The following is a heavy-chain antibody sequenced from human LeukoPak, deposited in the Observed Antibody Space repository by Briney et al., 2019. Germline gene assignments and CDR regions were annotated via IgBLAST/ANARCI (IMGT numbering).Heavy chain of an antibody. CDR2: ITSSSTYI. CDR3: ARGRRLAAAGHAFDI. V-gene: IGHV3-21*04. D-gene: IGHD6-13*01. CDR1: GFTFSSYN. J-gene: IGHJ3*02. Sequence: GGSLRLSCAASGFTFSSYNMNWVRQAPGKGLEWVSSITSSSTYIYYADSVKGRFTISRDNARNSLSLQMNSLRAEDTALYYCARGRRLAAAGHAFDIWGQGTMVTVSS.